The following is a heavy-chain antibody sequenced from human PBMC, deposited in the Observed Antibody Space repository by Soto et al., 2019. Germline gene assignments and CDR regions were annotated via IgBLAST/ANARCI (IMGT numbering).Heavy chain of an antibody. CDR1: GFSFSSYS. CDR3: ASHPEYDFCSGYYNYYYYGMDV. CDR2: ISSSSSTI. D-gene: IGHD3-3*01. J-gene: IGHJ6*02. Sequence: EVQLMESGGGLVQPGGSLRLSCAASGFSFSSYSMNWVRQAPGKGLEWVSYISSSSSTIYYADSVKGRFTISRDNAKNSLYLQMNSLRDEDTAVYYRASHPEYDFCSGYYNYYYYGMDVWGQGTTVTVSS. V-gene: IGHV3-48*02.